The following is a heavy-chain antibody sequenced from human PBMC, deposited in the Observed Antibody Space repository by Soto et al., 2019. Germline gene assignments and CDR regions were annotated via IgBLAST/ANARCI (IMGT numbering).Heavy chain of an antibody. J-gene: IGHJ4*02. D-gene: IGHD3-22*01. Sequence: QVQLVESGGGVVQPGRSLRLSCAASGFTFSSYAMHWVRQAPGKGLEWVAVISYDGSNKYYADSVKGRFTISGDNSKNTLYLQMNSLRAEDTAVYYCARGSAYYYDSSGYYRYWGQGTLVTVSS. CDR2: ISYDGSNK. CDR3: ARGSAYYYDSSGYYRY. CDR1: GFTFSSYA. V-gene: IGHV3-30-3*01.